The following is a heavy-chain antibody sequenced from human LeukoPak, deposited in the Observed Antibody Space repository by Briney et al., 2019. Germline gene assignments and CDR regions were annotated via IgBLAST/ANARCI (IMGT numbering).Heavy chain of an antibody. J-gene: IGHJ4*02. D-gene: IGHD6-13*01. CDR2: IHYDGSNN. CDR3: AKDHGSSDWYYFDY. V-gene: IGHV3-30*02. Sequence: PGGSLRLSCAASGFTLSSYALTWVPKPQAKGLEGVDFIHYDGSNNYYADSVKGRFTISRDNSKNTLYLQMNTLRADDTAVYYCAKDHGSSDWYYFDYWGQGTLVTVSS. CDR1: GFTLSSYA.